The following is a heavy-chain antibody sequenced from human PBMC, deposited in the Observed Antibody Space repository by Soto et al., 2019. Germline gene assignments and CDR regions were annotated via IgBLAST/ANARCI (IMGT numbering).Heavy chain of an antibody. Sequence: SETLSLTCTVSGCSISSYYWSWIRQPPGKGLEWIGYIYYSGSTNYNPSLKSRVTISVDTSKNQFSLKLSSVTAADTAVYYCARDYPLRYSSSWYYFDYWGQGTLVTVSS. J-gene: IGHJ4*02. CDR1: GCSISSYY. CDR2: IYYSGST. V-gene: IGHV4-59*01. CDR3: ARDYPLRYSSSWYYFDY. D-gene: IGHD6-13*01.